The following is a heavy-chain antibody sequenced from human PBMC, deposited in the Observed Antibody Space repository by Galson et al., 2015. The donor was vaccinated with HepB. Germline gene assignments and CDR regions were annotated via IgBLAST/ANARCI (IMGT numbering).Heavy chain of an antibody. J-gene: IGHJ4*02. D-gene: IGHD1-26*01. CDR3: ARHITSRGNYYPTFDY. Sequence: SETLSLTCTVSGGSISGYYWSWIRQPPGKGLEWIGYIYYSGGTNYNPSLKSRVTISLDTSNNQFSLKVTSVTAADTAVYYCARHITSRGNYYPTFDYWGQGTLVSVSS. CDR1: GGSISGYY. CDR2: IYYSGGT. V-gene: IGHV4-59*08.